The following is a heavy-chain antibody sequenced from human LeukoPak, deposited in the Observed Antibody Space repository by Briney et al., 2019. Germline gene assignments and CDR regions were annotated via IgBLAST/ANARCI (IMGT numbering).Heavy chain of an antibody. Sequence: GGSLRLSCAASGFTFSTFAMIWVRQPPGKGLEWVSSIFPSGGEIHFADSVRGRFTISRDNSKSTLSLQMNSLRAEDTAIYYCATYRQVLLPFESWGQGTLVTVSS. D-gene: IGHD2-8*02. V-gene: IGHV3-23*01. CDR3: ATYRQVLLPFES. CDR1: GFTFSTFA. J-gene: IGHJ4*02. CDR2: IFPSGGEI.